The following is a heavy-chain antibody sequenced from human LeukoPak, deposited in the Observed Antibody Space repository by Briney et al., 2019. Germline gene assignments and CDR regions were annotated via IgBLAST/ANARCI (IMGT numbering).Heavy chain of an antibody. J-gene: IGHJ4*02. CDR2: IFYSGST. Sequence: SETLSLTCTVSGGSIRSGDYYWSWIRQPPGKGLEWIGYIFYSGSTYYNPSLESRVTISVDTSKNQFSLKLSSVTAADTAVYFCARVVGGGEGYFDYWGQGTLVTVSS. V-gene: IGHV4-30-4*01. D-gene: IGHD3-16*01. CDR3: ARVVGGGEGYFDY. CDR1: GGSIRSGDYY.